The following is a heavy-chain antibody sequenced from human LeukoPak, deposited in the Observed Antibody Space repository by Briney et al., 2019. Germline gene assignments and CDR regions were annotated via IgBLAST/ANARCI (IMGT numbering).Heavy chain of an antibody. CDR3: ARAQNDYYFDY. D-gene: IGHD2-21*02. V-gene: IGHV3-30-3*01. Sequence: GGSLRLSCAASGFTFSSYAMHWVPQAPGKGLEWVAVISYDGSNKYYADSVKGRFTISRDNSKNTLYLQMNSLRAEDTAVYYCARAQNDYYFDYWGQGTLVTVSS. CDR1: GFTFSSYA. J-gene: IGHJ4*02. CDR2: ISYDGSNK.